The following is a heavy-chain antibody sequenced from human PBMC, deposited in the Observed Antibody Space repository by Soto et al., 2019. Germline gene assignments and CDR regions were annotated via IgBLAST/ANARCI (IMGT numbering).Heavy chain of an antibody. Sequence: QVQLVESGGGVVQPGRSLRLSCAASGFTFSSYAMHWVRQAPGKGLEWVAVISYDGSNKYYADSVKGRFTISRDNSKNTLYLQMNSLRAEDTDVYYCARDTIPSWDTAMAIALGYWGQGTLVTVSS. CDR2: ISYDGSNK. CDR1: GFTFSSYA. D-gene: IGHD5-18*01. J-gene: IGHJ4*02. V-gene: IGHV3-30-3*01. CDR3: ARDTIPSWDTAMAIALGY.